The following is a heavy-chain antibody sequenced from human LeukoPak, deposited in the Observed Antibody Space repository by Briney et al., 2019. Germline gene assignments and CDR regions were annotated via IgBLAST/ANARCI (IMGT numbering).Heavy chain of an antibody. Sequence: PSETLSLTCIASGGSISSYHWSWIRQPPGKGLEWIGYISYSGSTNYNPSLKSRVTISVDTSKNQFSLRLSSVTAADTAVYYCARHLDYYGSGTYEFWGQGTLVTVSS. D-gene: IGHD3-10*01. J-gene: IGHJ4*02. V-gene: IGHV4-59*08. CDR2: ISYSGST. CDR1: GGSISSYH. CDR3: ARHLDYYGSGTYEF.